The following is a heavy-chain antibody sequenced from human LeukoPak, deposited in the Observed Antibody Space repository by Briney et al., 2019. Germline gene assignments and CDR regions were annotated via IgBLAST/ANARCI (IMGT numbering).Heavy chain of an antibody. Sequence: PGGSLRLSCAASGFTFSSYGMHWVRQAPGKGLEWVAFIRYDGSNKYYADSVKGRFTISRDNSKNTLYLQMNSLRAEDTAVYYCAKVAVGDSSGYYRAFDIWGQGTMVTVSS. CDR1: GFTFSSYG. V-gene: IGHV3-30*02. D-gene: IGHD3-22*01. CDR3: AKVAVGDSSGYYRAFDI. J-gene: IGHJ3*02. CDR2: IRYDGSNK.